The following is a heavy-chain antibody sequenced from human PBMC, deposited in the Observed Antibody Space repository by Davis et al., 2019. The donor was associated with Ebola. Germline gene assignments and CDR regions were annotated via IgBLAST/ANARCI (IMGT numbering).Heavy chain of an antibody. V-gene: IGHV4-34*01. CDR1: GGSFSGYY. J-gene: IGHJ6*02. CDR3: ARLEYYYDSSGYYYPYYYYGMDV. D-gene: IGHD3-22*01. CDR2: ITHSGST. Sequence: MPSETLSLTCAVYGGSFSGYYWSWIRQPPGKGLEWIGEITHSGSTNYNPSLKSRVAISVDTSKNQFSLNLNSLTAADTAVYYCARLEYYYDSSGYYYPYYYYGMDVWGQGTTVTVSS.